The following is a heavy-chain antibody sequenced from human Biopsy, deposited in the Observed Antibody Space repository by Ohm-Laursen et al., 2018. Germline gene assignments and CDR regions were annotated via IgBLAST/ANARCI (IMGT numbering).Heavy chain of an antibody. CDR2: INHSGRT. V-gene: IGHV4-34*01. D-gene: IGHD3-22*01. J-gene: IGHJ6*02. Sequence: SETLSLTCAVSGESFNGYYWSWIRQTPGKGLEWIGEINHSGRTNYNPSLKGRVTISVDTSKNQFSLKVRSVTAADTAVYYCVRGVDYYDPYHYYALDVWGQGTTVTVSS. CDR3: VRGVDYYDPYHYYALDV. CDR1: GESFNGYY.